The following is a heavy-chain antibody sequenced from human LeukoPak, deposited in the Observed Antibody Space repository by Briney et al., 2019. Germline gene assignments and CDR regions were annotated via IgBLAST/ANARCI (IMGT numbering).Heavy chain of an antibody. D-gene: IGHD3-3*01. CDR1: GFTFSSYS. CDR3: ARERLFLESYYGMGV. CDR2: ISSSSSYI. J-gene: IGHJ6*02. Sequence: PGGSLRLSCAASGFTFSSYSMNWVRQAPGKGLEWVSSISSSSSYIYYADSVKGRFTISRDNAKNSLYLQMNSLRAEDTAVYYCARERLFLESYYGMGVWGQGTTVTVSS. V-gene: IGHV3-21*01.